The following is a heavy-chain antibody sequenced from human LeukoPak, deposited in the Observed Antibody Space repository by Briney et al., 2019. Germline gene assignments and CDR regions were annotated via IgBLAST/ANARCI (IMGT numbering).Heavy chain of an antibody. CDR3: AKGSGPDYGGNSGGVDY. D-gene: IGHD4-23*01. V-gene: IGHV3-30*18. CDR1: GFTFSSYG. J-gene: IGHJ4*02. Sequence: GGSLRLSCAASGFTFSSYGMRWVRQAPGKGLEWVAVISYDGGNKYYADSVKGRFTISRDNSKNTLYLQMNSLRAEDTAVYYCAKGSGPDYGGNSGGVDYWGQGTLVTVSS. CDR2: ISYDGGNK.